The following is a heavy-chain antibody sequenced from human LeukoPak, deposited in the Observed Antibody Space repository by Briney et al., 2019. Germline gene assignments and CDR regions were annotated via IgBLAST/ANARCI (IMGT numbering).Heavy chain of an antibody. Sequence: SETLSLTCAVYGGSFSGDFWSWLRQSPGKGLEWIGEIKHDGSTTYNPSLESRVTMSLDTSTNQISLEMTSVTAADTAIYYCARLSPEWAAGDWGQGTPVTVSS. V-gene: IGHV4-34*01. CDR2: IKHDGST. CDR1: GGSFSGDF. CDR3: ARLSPEWAAGD. D-gene: IGHD3-3*01. J-gene: IGHJ4*02.